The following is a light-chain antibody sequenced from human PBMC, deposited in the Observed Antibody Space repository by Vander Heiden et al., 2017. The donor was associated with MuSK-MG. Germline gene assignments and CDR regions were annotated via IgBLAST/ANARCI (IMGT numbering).Light chain of an antibody. V-gene: IGKV3-11*01. CDR1: QSVSSY. CDR3: QQSDNAPRT. Sequence: EIVLTPSPATLALSPGERATLSCRASQSVSSYLAWYQQKPGKAPRLLIYDASSRATGIPARFSGSGSGTDFTLTISSLEPEDFAAYYCQQSDNAPRTFGQGTKVDIK. J-gene: IGKJ1*01. CDR2: DAS.